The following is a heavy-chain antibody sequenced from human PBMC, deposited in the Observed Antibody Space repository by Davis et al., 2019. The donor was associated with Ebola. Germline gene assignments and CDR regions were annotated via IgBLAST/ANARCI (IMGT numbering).Heavy chain of an antibody. CDR1: GGSFSGYY. Sequence: PSETLSLTCAVYGGSFSGYYWSWIRQPPGKGLEWIGEINHSGSTNYNPSLKSRVTISVDTSKNQFSLKLSSVTAADTAVYYCARGKDFWSGYYHPDAFDIWGQGTMVTVSS. V-gene: IGHV4-34*01. J-gene: IGHJ3*02. D-gene: IGHD3-3*01. CDR2: INHSGST. CDR3: ARGKDFWSGYYHPDAFDI.